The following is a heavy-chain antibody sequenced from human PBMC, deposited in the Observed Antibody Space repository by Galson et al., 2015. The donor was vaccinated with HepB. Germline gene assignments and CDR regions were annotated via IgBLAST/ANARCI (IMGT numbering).Heavy chain of an antibody. CDR1: GGSISSYY. D-gene: IGHD3-10*01. CDR3: ARVYGSGSDPSDYYYYYMDV. Sequence: ETLSLTCTVSGGSISSYYWSWIRQPPGKGLEWIGYIYYSGSTNYNPSLKSRVTISVDTSKNQFSLKLSSVTAADTAVYYCARVYGSGSDPSDYYYYYMDVWGKGTTVTVSS. J-gene: IGHJ6*03. V-gene: IGHV4-59*01. CDR2: IYYSGST.